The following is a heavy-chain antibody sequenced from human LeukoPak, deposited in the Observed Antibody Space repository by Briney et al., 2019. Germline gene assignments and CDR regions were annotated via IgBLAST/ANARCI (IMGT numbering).Heavy chain of an antibody. CDR2: ITAYNGNR. CDR3: ARDNDKVVDH. CDR1: GYTFSNYG. Sequence: GASVKVSCKTSGYTFSNYGISWVRQAPGQGLEWMGWITAYNGNRLYAQRFQGRITLTTDTSTSTSYMELRSLEYDDTAIYYCARDNDKVVDHWGQGTPVTVSS. V-gene: IGHV1-18*01. J-gene: IGHJ4*01. D-gene: IGHD1-1*01.